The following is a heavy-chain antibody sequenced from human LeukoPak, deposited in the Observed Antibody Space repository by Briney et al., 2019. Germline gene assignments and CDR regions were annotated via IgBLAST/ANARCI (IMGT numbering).Heavy chain of an antibody. D-gene: IGHD3-10*01. CDR3: ARGYFSGSYYTLGY. CDR2: INSDGSST. V-gene: IGHV3-74*01. J-gene: IGHJ4*02. CDR1: GFTFSSYG. Sequence: PGGSLRLSFAASGFTFSSYGMHWVRQAPGKGLVWVSRINSDGSSTNYADSVKGRFTISRDNAKNTLYLQMNSLRAEDTAVYYCARGYFSGSYYTLGYWGQGTLVTVSS.